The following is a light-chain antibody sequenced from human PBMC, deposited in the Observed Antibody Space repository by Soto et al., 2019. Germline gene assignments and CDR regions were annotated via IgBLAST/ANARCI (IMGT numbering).Light chain of an antibody. CDR3: QQRSKCYT. Sequence: EIVLTQAPATLSLSPGERATLSCRASQSVSSYLAWYQQKPGQAPRLLIYEASNMATGIQARFSGSGSGTDFPLTSSSLEPEDFAVYYCQQRSKCYTCGQGTKLEI. V-gene: IGKV3-11*01. J-gene: IGKJ2*01. CDR2: EAS. CDR1: QSVSSY.